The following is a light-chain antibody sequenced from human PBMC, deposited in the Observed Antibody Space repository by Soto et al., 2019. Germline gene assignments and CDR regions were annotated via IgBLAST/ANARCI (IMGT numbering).Light chain of an antibody. CDR1: QSVSDY. J-gene: IGKJ5*01. CDR3: ELYGGPPHT. CDR2: DAS. V-gene: IGKV3-11*01. Sequence: KPTLACRAGQSVSDYLAWYQQKPGQPPRLLIYDASHRATGIPDRFSGSVSGPAFSLAISILEPEDFAVYCCELYGGPPHTFGQGTRLEIK.